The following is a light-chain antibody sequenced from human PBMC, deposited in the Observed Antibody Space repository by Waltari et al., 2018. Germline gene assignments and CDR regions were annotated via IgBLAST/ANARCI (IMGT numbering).Light chain of an antibody. CDR2: GAS. V-gene: IGKV3-15*01. CDR3: QHYNNWPRT. J-gene: IGKJ1*01. CDR1: QSVQSN. Sequence: ETVMTQSPATLSVSPGESATLSCRASQSVQSNLAWYHQKPGQAPSLLIYGASTRATGIPARFSGSGSATEFTLTISSLQSEDFAVYYCQHYNNWPRTFGQGTKVEIK.